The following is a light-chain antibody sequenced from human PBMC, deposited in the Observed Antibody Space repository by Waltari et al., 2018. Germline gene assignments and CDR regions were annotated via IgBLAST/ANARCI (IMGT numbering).Light chain of an antibody. CDR3: AAWDDSLSGRGV. CDR1: SSNIGSNY. CDR2: RNN. J-gene: IGLJ3*02. Sequence: QSVLTQPPSASGTPGQRVTISCSGSSSNIGSNYVYWYQQLPGTAPKLLIYRNNPRPSGVPDLFSGSNSGTSASLAIIGLRSEDEADYYCAAWDDSLSGRGVFGGGTKLTVL. V-gene: IGLV1-47*01.